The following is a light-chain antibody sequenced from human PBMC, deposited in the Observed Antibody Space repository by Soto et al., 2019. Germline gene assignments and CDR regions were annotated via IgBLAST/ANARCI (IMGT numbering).Light chain of an antibody. V-gene: IGKV3-20*01. Sequence: EIVLTQSPGTLSLSPGERATLSCRASQSVTGNYFAWYQQKPGQAPRLLIYGASSRATGIPDRFSGSGSGTDFTLTISRLEPEDFAVYYCQQYGGSPRTFGQGTKVEIK. CDR1: QSVTGNY. CDR3: QQYGGSPRT. CDR2: GAS. J-gene: IGKJ1*01.